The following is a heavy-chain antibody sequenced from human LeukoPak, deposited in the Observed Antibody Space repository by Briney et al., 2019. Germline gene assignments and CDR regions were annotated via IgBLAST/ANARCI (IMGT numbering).Heavy chain of an antibody. V-gene: IGHV3-30*18. CDR3: TKQGDVLVAGIDY. J-gene: IGHJ4*02. CDR2: ISYDGRRM. Sequence: PGSSLRLSCAASGFTFVTSGMNWARQAPGKGLEWVATISYDGRRMDYADTVKGRFTISRDNSKNTLYLQMNSLRGDDTAVYYCTKQGDVLVAGIDYWGQGTQVTVSS. CDR1: GFTFVTSG. D-gene: IGHD2-21*01.